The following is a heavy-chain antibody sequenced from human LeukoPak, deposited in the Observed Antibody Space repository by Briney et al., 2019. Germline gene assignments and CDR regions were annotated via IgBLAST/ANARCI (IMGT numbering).Heavy chain of an antibody. D-gene: IGHD4-17*01. Sequence: GASVKVSCKASGYTFTSYGISWVRQAPGQGLEWMGWISAYNGNTNYAQKLQGRVTMTTDTSTSTDYMELRSLRSDDTAVYYGARAYDYGDYWFDPWGQGTLVTVSS. J-gene: IGHJ5*02. V-gene: IGHV1-18*01. CDR2: ISAYNGNT. CDR3: ARAYDYGDYWFDP. CDR1: GYTFTSYG.